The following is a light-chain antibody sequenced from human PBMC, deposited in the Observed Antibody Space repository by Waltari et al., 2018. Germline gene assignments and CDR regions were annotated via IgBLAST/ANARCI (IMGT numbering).Light chain of an antibody. Sequence: AIRVTQSPSSVSASTGDTVTITWRASEDVRNYFGWYQQKPGKAPQLLVYAASSLQTGVPSRFSARGSGTHFTLTINNVQSEDFATYHCEQYYSFPRTFGQGTKVEV. CDR1: EDVRNY. V-gene: IGKV1-8*01. CDR2: AAS. J-gene: IGKJ1*01. CDR3: EQYYSFPRT.